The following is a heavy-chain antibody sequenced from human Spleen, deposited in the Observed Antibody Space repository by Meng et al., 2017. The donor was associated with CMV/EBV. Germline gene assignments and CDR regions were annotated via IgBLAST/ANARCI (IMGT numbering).Heavy chain of an antibody. Sequence: GESLKISCAASGFSLSSYEMNWVRQAPGKGLEWISYIVSSGYTTYYADSVKGRFTISRDNSKNSLYLQMNSLRAEDTAVYYCARDSHVANTASDYWGQGTLVTVSS. CDR1: GFSLSSYE. CDR2: IVSSGYTT. J-gene: IGHJ4*02. D-gene: IGHD5-18*01. CDR3: ARDSHVANTASDY. V-gene: IGHV3-48*03.